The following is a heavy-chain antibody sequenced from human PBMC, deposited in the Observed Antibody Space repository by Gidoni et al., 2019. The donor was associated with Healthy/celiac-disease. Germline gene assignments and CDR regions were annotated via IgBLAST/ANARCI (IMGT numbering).Heavy chain of an antibody. CDR1: GGPISSYY. D-gene: IGHD3-22*01. CDR2: IYYSGST. J-gene: IGHJ4*02. CDR3: ARDVYDSSGYYYDY. Sequence: QVQLQESGPGLVKPSETLSLTCTVPGGPISSYYWSWIRQPPGKGLEWIGYIYYSGSTNYNPSLKSRVIISVDTSKNQFSLKLSSVTAADTAVYYCARDVYDSSGYYYDYWGQGTLVTVSS. V-gene: IGHV4-59*01.